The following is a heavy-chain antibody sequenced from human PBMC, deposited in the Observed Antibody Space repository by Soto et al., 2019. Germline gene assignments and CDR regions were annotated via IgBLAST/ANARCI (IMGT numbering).Heavy chain of an antibody. Sequence: GASVKVSCKASGYTFTSYGISWVRQAPGQGLEWMGWISAYNGNTNYAQKLQGRVTMTTDTSTSTAYMELRSLRSDDTAVYYCARVYYYGSGRPTPGGMDVWGQGTTVTVSS. CDR3: ARVYYYGSGRPTPGGMDV. J-gene: IGHJ6*02. V-gene: IGHV1-18*01. CDR2: ISAYNGNT. CDR1: GYTFTSYG. D-gene: IGHD3-10*01.